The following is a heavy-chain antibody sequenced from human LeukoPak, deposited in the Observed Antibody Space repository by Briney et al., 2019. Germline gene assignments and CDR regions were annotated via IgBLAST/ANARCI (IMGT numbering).Heavy chain of an antibody. CDR2: IYYSGST. J-gene: IGHJ2*01. CDR1: GGSISSSSYY. D-gene: IGHD3-10*01. CDR3: ARDRWVGELLSLGWYFDL. Sequence: SETLSLTCTVSGGSISSSSYYWGWIRQPPGKGLEWIGSIYYSGSTYYNPSLKSRVTISVDTSKNQFSLKLSSVTAADTAVYYCARDRWVGELLSLGWYFDLWGRGTLVTVSS. V-gene: IGHV4-39*07.